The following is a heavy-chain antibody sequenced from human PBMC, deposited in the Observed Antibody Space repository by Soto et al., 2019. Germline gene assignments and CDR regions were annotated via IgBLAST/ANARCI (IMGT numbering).Heavy chain of an antibody. CDR2: IYYSGST. D-gene: IGHD1-26*01. CDR1: GGSISSYY. J-gene: IGHJ4*02. CDR3: AGVEWELKGYFDY. V-gene: IGHV4-59*01. Sequence: QVQLQESGPGLVKPSETLSLTCTVSGGSISSYYWSWIRQPPGKGLEWIGYIYYSGSTNYNPSLKSRVTISVDTSKNQFSLKLSSVTAADTAVYYCAGVEWELKGYFDYWGQGTLVTVSS.